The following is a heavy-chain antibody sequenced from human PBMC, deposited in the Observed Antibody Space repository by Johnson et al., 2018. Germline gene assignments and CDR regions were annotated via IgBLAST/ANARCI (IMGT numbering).Heavy chain of an antibody. Sequence: VQLLESGGGVVQPGRSLRLSCAASEFTFSSYGMHWVRQAPGKGLEWVAVISYDGSNKYYADSVKGRFTISRDNSKNTLYLQMNSLRAEDTAVYYCAKDPSVTTYYYYYYMDVWGKGTTVTVSS. CDR2: ISYDGSNK. J-gene: IGHJ6*03. CDR3: AKDPSVTTYYYYYYMDV. CDR1: EFTFSSYG. V-gene: IGHV3-30*18. D-gene: IGHD4-17*01.